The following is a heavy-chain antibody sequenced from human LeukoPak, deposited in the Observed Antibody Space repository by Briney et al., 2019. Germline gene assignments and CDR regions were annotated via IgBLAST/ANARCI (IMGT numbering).Heavy chain of an antibody. V-gene: IGHV4-30-2*01. CDR1: GGSISSGGYY. Sequence: SETLSLTCTVSGGSISSGGYYWSWIRQPPGKGLEWIGYIYHSGSTYYNPSLKSRVTISVDRSKNQFSLKLSSVTAADTAVYYCARDPSRVVSSFSHSYFDYWGQGTLVTVPS. D-gene: IGHD4-23*01. CDR3: ARDPSRVVSSFSHSYFDY. CDR2: IYHSGST. J-gene: IGHJ4*02.